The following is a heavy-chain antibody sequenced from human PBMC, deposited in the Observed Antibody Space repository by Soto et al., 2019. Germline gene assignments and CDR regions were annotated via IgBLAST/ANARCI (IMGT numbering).Heavy chain of an antibody. J-gene: IGHJ6*02. CDR1: GFSFSSYG. CDR2: LSFDGRDK. Sequence: QVQLVESGGGVVQPARSLRLSCTASGFSFSSYGMHWVRQAPGKGLEWVAVLSFDGRDKYYADSVKGRFTISRDNSKRTLYWEMNSLSAEDTALYFCAKERGYCSSEKCYYYGMDVWGQGTTVIVSS. V-gene: IGHV3-30*18. D-gene: IGHD2-2*01. CDR3: AKERGYCSSEKCYYYGMDV.